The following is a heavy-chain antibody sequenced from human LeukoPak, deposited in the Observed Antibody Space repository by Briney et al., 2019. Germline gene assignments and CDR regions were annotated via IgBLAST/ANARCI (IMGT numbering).Heavy chain of an antibody. D-gene: IGHD3-10*01. CDR1: GDSISSYY. CDR2: IYTSGST. Sequence: SETLSLTCTVSGDSISSYYWSWIRQPAGKGLEWIGRIYTSGSTNYNPSLKSRVTMSVDTPKNQFSLKLISVTAADTAVYYCARESGSGRPLDYWGQGTLVTVSS. J-gene: IGHJ4*02. CDR3: ARESGSGRPLDY. V-gene: IGHV4-4*07.